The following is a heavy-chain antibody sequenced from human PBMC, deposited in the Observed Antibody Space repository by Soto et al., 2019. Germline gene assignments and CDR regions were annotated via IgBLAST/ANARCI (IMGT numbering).Heavy chain of an antibody. D-gene: IGHD1-1*01. CDR1: GFTFSSYW. J-gene: IGHJ4*02. Sequence: GGSLRLSCAASGFTFSSYWMSWVRQAPGKGLECVANIKEDGSQKNYVDSLKGRFTISRDNAKNSLYLQMNSLRVEDTAVYYCARHGNYFFDYWGQGSLVTVSS. V-gene: IGHV3-7*01. CDR3: ARHGNYFFDY. CDR2: IKEDGSQK.